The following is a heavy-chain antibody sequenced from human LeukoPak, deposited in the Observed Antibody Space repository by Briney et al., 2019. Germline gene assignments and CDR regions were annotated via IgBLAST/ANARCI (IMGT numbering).Heavy chain of an antibody. V-gene: IGHV1-69*04. Sequence: SVKVSCKASGGTFSSYAISWVRQAPGQGLEWMGRIIPIFGIPKYAQKFQGRVTITADKSTSTAHMELSSLRSEDTAVYYCARKYYYDSSGYSPHAFDIWGQGTMVTVSS. CDR2: IIPIFGIP. D-gene: IGHD3-22*01. CDR1: GGTFSSYA. J-gene: IGHJ3*02. CDR3: ARKYYYDSSGYSPHAFDI.